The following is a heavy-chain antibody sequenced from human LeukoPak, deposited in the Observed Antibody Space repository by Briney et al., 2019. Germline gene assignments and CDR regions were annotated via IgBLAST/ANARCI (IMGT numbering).Heavy chain of an antibody. D-gene: IGHD2-2*01. Sequence: GGSLRLSCAASGFTFSSYWMSWVRQAPGKGLEWVAYIKHDGSDKYHVDSVKGRFTISRDDSKNSLYLQMNSLRADGTAVYYCARARRPDGVVPAARYMDVWGKGTTVTVSS. J-gene: IGHJ6*03. V-gene: IGHV3-7*01. CDR1: GFTFSSYW. CDR2: IKHDGSDK. CDR3: ARARRPDGVVPAARYMDV.